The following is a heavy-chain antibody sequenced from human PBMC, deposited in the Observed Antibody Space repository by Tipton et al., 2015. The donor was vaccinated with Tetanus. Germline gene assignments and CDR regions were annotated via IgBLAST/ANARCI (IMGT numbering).Heavy chain of an antibody. J-gene: IGHJ4*02. D-gene: IGHD4/OR15-4a*01. CDR1: GASVSSGDSH. CDR3: ARERTRGGDSDFGVAN. CDR2: IHYSGGS. Sequence: GLVKPSQTLSLTCTVSGASVSSGDSHWTWIRQHPGEGLEWIGDIHYSGGSKYNPSLKSRLTMSLDTSQNQFSLRLSSVTAADTAVYYCARERTRGGDSDFGVANWGQGTLVTVSS. V-gene: IGHV4-31*03.